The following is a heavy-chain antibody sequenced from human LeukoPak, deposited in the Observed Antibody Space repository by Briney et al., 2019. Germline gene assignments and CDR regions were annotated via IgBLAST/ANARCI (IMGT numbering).Heavy chain of an antibody. V-gene: IGHV3-74*01. D-gene: IGHD6-13*01. CDR1: GFTFSRYW. CDR3: ATLAAAGTNY. J-gene: IGHJ4*02. Sequence: GGSLRLSCAASGFTFSRYWMHWVRQAPGEGLVWVSRADYDGSDTSYADSVRGRFTISRDNAKNTLYLRMNSLSAEDTAVYYCATLAAAGTNYWGQGTLVTVSS. CDR2: ADYDGSDT.